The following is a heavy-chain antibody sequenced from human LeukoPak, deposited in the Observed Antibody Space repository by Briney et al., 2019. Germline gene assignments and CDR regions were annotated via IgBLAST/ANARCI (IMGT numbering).Heavy chain of an antibody. CDR3: ARDLRRDWFDP. J-gene: IGHJ5*02. V-gene: IGHV4-30-4*08. CDR2: IYYSGST. CDR1: GGSIRSGDYY. Sequence: KSSETLSLTCTVSGGSIRSGDYYWSWIRQPPGKGLEWIGYIYYSGSTYYNPSLKSRVTISVDTSKNQSSLKLSSVTAADTAVYYCARDLRRDWFDPWGQGTLVTVSS.